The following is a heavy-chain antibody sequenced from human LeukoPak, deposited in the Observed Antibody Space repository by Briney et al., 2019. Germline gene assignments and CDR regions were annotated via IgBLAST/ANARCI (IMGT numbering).Heavy chain of an antibody. J-gene: IGHJ6*02. V-gene: IGHV3-23*01. CDR3: AKGGSGWYSAYYYYGMDV. D-gene: IGHD6-19*01. CDR1: GFTFSSYA. CDR2: ISGSGGST. Sequence: GGSLRLSCAASGFTFSSYAMSWVRQAPGKGLEWVSAISGSGGSTYYADSVKGRFTISRDNSKNTLYLQMNSLRAEDTAVYYRAKGGSGWYSAYYYYGMDVWGQGTTVTVSS.